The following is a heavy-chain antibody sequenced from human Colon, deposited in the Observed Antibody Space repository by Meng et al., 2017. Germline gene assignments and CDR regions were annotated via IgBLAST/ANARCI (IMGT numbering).Heavy chain of an antibody. D-gene: IGHD1-14*01. CDR2: ISSSGKII. J-gene: IGHJ4*02. V-gene: IGHV3-11*01. Sequence: GEVGESGGGLVKPGGSLRLACAASGFTFRDYYMTWIRQAPGKGLEWVSHISSSGKIIDYADSVKGRFTISRDNANNSLYLQMDSLTADDTAVYYCARDHGTGLDHWGQGALVTVSS. CDR1: GFTFRDYY. CDR3: ARDHGTGLDH.